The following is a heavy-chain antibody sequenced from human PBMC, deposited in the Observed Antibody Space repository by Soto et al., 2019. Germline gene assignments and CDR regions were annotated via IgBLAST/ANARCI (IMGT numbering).Heavy chain of an antibody. V-gene: IGHV3-48*03. CDR2: ISSSGSTI. D-gene: IGHD6-6*01. Sequence: GGSLRLSCAASGFTFSSYEMNWVRQAPGKGLEWVSYISSSGSTIYYADSVKGRFTISRDNAKNSLYLQMNSLRAEDTAVYYCARVRAARHFDYWGQGTLVTVSS. CDR3: ARVRAARHFDY. CDR1: GFTFSSYE. J-gene: IGHJ4*02.